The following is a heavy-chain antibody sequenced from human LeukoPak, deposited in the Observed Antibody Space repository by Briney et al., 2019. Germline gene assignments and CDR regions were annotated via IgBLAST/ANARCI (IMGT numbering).Heavy chain of an antibody. D-gene: IGHD2-21*02. J-gene: IGHJ4*02. CDR2: IIPIFGTA. V-gene: IGHV1-69*13. CDR1: GGTFSSYA. Sequence: GASVKVSCKASGGTFSSYAISWVRQAPGQGLEWMGGIIPIFGTANYAQKFQGKVTITADESTSTAYMELSSLTSEDTAVYYCARDGLRRPPTPYCGGDCPLDYWGQGTLVSVSS. CDR3: ARDGLRRPPTPYCGGDCPLDY.